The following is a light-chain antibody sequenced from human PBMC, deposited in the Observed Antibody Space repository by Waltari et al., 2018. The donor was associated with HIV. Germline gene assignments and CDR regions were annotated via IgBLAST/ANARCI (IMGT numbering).Light chain of an antibody. V-gene: IGLV2-14*01. CDR1: SSDVGGYNY. CDR2: EVI. J-gene: IGLJ1*01. CDR3: SSYTSSSTYV. Sequence: QSALTQPASVSGSPGQSITISCTGTSSDVGGYNYVSWSQQHPGKAPKLMIYEVISRPSVVSNRFAGSKSGNTASLTIAGLQAEDEADYYCSSYTSSSTYVFGTGTKVTVL.